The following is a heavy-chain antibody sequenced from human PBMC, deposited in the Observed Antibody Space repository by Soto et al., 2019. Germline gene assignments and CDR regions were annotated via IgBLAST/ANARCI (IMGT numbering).Heavy chain of an antibody. CDR1: GFTFSSYG. D-gene: IGHD6-13*01. CDR3: AKDLGRWQQLVSFYYGMDV. Sequence: LRLSCAASGFTFSSYGMHWVRQAPGKGLEWVAVISYDGSNKYYADSVKGRFTISRDNSKNTLYLQMNSLRAEDTAVYYCAKDLGRWQQLVSFYYGMDVWGQGTTVTVSS. J-gene: IGHJ6*02. CDR2: ISYDGSNK. V-gene: IGHV3-30*18.